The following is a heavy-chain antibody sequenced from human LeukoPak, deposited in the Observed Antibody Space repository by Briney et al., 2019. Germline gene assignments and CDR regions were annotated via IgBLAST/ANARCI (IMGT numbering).Heavy chain of an antibody. D-gene: IGHD3-10*01. CDR1: GGSISSYY. V-gene: IGHV4-59*01. J-gene: IGHJ4*02. CDR2: IYYSGST. Sequence: SETLSLTCTVSGGSISSYYWSWIRQPPGKGLEWIVYIYYSGSTNYNPSLKSRVTISVDTSKNQFSLKLRSVTAADTAVYFCAREASRAGTYYFDYWGQGTLLTVSS. CDR3: AREASRAGTYYFDY.